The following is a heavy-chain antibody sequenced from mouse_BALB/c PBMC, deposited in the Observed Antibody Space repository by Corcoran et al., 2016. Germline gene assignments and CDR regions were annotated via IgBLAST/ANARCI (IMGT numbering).Heavy chain of an antibody. CDR1: GYTFTSYV. V-gene: IGHV1S136*01. J-gene: IGHJ2*01. CDR2: INPYNDGT. Sequence: EVQLQQSGPELVKPGASVKMSCKASGYTFTSYVMHWVKQKPGQGLEWIGYINPYNDGTKYNEKFKGKATLTSDKSSSTAYMELSSLTSEDSAVYYCARYDGYYDDFYYFDYWGQGTTLTVSS. D-gene: IGHD2-3*01. CDR3: ARYDGYYDDFYYFDY.